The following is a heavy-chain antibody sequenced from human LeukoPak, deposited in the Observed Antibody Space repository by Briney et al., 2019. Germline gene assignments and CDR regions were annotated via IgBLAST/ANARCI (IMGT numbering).Heavy chain of an antibody. D-gene: IGHD4-23*01. CDR2: ISSSGSSI. CDR1: TFTFSNYW. J-gene: IGHJ4*02. Sequence: GSLRLSCAASTFTFSNYWMSWVRQAPGKGLEWVSYISSSGSSIYYADSVKGRFTISRDNAKNSLYLQMNSLRAEDTAVYYCARYKFDYGGNLTPGDYWGQGILVTVSS. V-gene: IGHV3-48*01. CDR3: ARYKFDYGGNLTPGDY.